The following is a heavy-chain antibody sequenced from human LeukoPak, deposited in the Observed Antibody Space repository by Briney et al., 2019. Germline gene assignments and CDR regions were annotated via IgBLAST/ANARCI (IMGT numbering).Heavy chain of an antibody. J-gene: IGHJ4*02. V-gene: IGHV3-30*18. CDR2: ISYDGSNK. D-gene: IGHD6-13*01. CDR1: GFTFSSYG. Sequence: GGSLRLSCAASGFTFSSYGMHWVRQAPGKGLEWVAVISYDGSNKYYADSVKGRFTISRDNPKNTLYLQMNSLRAEDTAVYYCAKDLGSSWSGDYWGQGTLVTVSS. CDR3: AKDLGSSWSGDY.